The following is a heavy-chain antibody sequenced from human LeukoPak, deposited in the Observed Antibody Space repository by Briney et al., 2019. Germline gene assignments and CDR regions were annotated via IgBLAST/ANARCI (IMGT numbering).Heavy chain of an antibody. CDR1: GFTFSSYD. Sequence: SGGSLRLSCAASGFTFSSYDMHWVRQATGKGLEWVSAIGTAGDTYYPGSVKGRFTISRENAKNSLYLQMNSLRAGDTAVYYCARARQGSGYDGWGQGTLVTVSS. CDR2: IGTAGDT. D-gene: IGHD5-12*01. CDR3: ARARQGSGYDG. V-gene: IGHV3-13*01. J-gene: IGHJ4*02.